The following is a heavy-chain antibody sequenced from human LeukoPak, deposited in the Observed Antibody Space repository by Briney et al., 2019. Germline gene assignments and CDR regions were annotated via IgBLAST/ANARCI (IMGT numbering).Heavy chain of an antibody. CDR3: ARVVYCSGGSCQIFAFDI. D-gene: IGHD2-15*01. CDR1: GFTFSDYY. V-gene: IGHV3-11*01. Sequence: GGSLRLSCAASGFTFSDYYMSWIRQAPGKGLEWISYISNSGSTIFYADSVKGRFTISRDNAKNSLYLQMNSLRAEDTAVYYCARVVYCSGGSCQIFAFDIWGQGTTVTVSS. J-gene: IGHJ3*02. CDR2: ISNSGSTI.